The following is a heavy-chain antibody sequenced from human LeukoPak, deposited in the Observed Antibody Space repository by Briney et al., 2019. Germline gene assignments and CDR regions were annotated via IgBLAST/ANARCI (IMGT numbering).Heavy chain of an antibody. CDR1: GFTFSDYY. CDR3: ARDWTTLGY. J-gene: IGHJ4*02. Sequence: GGSLRLSCAASGFTFSDYYMSWTRQAPGKGLEWVSYISSSSSYTNYADSVKGRFTISRDNAKNSLYLQMNSLRAEDTAVYYCARDWTTLGYWGQGTLVTVSS. D-gene: IGHD4-23*01. CDR2: ISSSSSYT. V-gene: IGHV3-11*06.